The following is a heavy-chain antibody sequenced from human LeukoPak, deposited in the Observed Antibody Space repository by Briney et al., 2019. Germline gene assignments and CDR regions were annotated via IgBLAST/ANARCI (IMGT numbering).Heavy chain of an antibody. Sequence: GGSLRLSCAASGFTFDDYAMHWVRQAPGKGLEWVSGISWNSGSIGYADSVKGRFTISRDNAKNSLYLQMNSLRAEDTAVYYCAREPLLRSSVVLFDPWGQGTLVTVSS. CDR3: AREPLLRSSVVLFDP. CDR2: ISWNSGSI. D-gene: IGHD4-17*01. CDR1: GFTFDDYA. J-gene: IGHJ5*01. V-gene: IGHV3-9*01.